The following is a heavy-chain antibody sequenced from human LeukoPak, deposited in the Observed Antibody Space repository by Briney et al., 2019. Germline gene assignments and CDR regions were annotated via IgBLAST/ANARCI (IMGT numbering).Heavy chain of an antibody. J-gene: IGHJ4*02. CDR1: GYTLTELS. V-gene: IGHV1-24*01. CDR3: ATVRIGATVTTEGWYYFDY. Sequence: ASVKVSCKVSGYTLTELSMHWVRQAPGKGLEWMGGFDPEDGETIYAQKFQGRVTMTEDTSTDTAYMELGSLRSEDTAVYYCATVRIGATVTTEGWYYFDYWGQGTLVTVSS. CDR2: FDPEDGET. D-gene: IGHD4-17*01.